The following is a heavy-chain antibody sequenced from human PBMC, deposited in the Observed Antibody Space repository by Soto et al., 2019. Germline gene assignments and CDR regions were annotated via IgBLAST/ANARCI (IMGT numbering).Heavy chain of an antibody. Sequence: SETLSLTCAVYAGSFSGYYWSWIRQPPGKGLEWIGEINHSGSTNYNPSLKSRVTISVDTSKNQFSLKLSSVAAADTAVYYCARGVFGYDFWSGPTPSYYMDVWGKGTTVTVSS. CDR1: AGSFSGYY. V-gene: IGHV4-34*01. J-gene: IGHJ6*03. CDR2: INHSGST. CDR3: ARGVFGYDFWSGPTPSYYMDV. D-gene: IGHD3-3*01.